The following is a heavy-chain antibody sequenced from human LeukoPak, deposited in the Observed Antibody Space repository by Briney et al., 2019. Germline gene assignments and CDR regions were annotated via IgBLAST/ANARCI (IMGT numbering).Heavy chain of an antibody. V-gene: IGHV3-30-3*01. D-gene: IGHD1-1*01. CDR2: ISYHGSNK. CDR1: GFTFSNYA. CDR3: AREISTTYGDDAFDV. Sequence: GGSLRLSCAASGFTFSNYAFHWVRQAPGKGLEWVVLISYHGSNKYYADSVKGRFTISRDNSKDTLSLQMNSLRTEDTGVYYCAREISTTYGDDAFDVWGQGTMVAVSS. J-gene: IGHJ3*01.